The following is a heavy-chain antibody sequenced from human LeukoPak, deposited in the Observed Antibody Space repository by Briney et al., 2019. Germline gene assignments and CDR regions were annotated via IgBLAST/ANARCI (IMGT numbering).Heavy chain of an antibody. D-gene: IGHD5-12*01. CDR3: ARTARGYSGYDPTDY. CDR2: MNPNSGNT. Sequence: ASVKVSCKASGYTFTGYYMHWVRQAPGQGLEWMGWMNPNSGNTGYAQKFQGRVTMTRNTSISTAYMELSSLRSEDTAVYYCARTARGYSGYDPTDYWGQGTLVTVSS. CDR1: GYTFTGYY. V-gene: IGHV1-8*02. J-gene: IGHJ4*02.